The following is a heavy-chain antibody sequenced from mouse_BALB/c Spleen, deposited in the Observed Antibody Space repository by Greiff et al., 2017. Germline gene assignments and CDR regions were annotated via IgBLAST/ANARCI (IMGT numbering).Heavy chain of an antibody. CDR2: ISYSGST. J-gene: IGHJ2*01. CDR3: ARLDYYGKNFDY. Sequence: EVQVVESGPSLVKPSQTLSLTCSVTGDSITSGYWNWIRKFPGNKLEYMGYISYSGSTYYNPSLKSRISITRDTSKNQYYLQLNSVTTEDTATYYCARLDYYGKNFDYWGQGTTLTVSS. CDR1: GDSITSGY. V-gene: IGHV3-8*02. D-gene: IGHD2-1*01.